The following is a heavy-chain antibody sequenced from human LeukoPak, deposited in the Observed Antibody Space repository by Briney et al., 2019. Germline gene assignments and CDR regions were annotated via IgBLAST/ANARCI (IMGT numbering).Heavy chain of an antibody. J-gene: IGHJ4*02. V-gene: IGHV4-4*09. CDR3: ARGPYSSSWHDY. D-gene: IGHD6-13*01. CDR1: GGSISSYY. Sequence: SETLSLTCTVSGGSISSYYWSWIRQPPGKGLEWIGYIYTSGSTNYNPSLKSRVTISVDTSKNQFSLKLSSVTAADTAVYYCARGPYSSSWHDYWGQGTLDTVSS. CDR2: IYTSGST.